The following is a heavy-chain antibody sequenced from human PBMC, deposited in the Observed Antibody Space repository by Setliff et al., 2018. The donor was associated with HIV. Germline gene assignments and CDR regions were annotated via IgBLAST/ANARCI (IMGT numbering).Heavy chain of an antibody. D-gene: IGHD6-13*01. CDR1: GYTFTSYG. CDR2: ISAYNGNT. V-gene: IGHV1-18*01. CDR3: ARRVQGSNWYSRYYYYYIDV. Sequence: ASVKVSCKASGYTFTSYGISWVRQAPGQGLEWMGWISAYNGNTNYAQKLQGRVTMTTDTSTRTAYMELRSLRSDDTAAYYCARRVQGSNWYSRYYYYYIDVWGKGTTVTVSS. J-gene: IGHJ6*03.